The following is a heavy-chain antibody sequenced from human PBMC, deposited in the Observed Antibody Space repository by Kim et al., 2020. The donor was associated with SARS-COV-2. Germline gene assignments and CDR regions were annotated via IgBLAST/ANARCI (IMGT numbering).Heavy chain of an antibody. CDR3: AKDLDYYGSGSYYFPIDY. V-gene: IGHV3-23*01. CDR2: ISGSGGST. Sequence: GGSLRLSCAASGFTFISYAMSWVRQAPGKGLEWVSAISGSGGSTYYADSVKGRFTISRDNSKNTLYLQMNSLRAEDTAVYYCAKDLDYYGSGSYYFPIDYWGQGTLVTVSS. D-gene: IGHD3-10*01. CDR1: GFTFISYA. J-gene: IGHJ4*02.